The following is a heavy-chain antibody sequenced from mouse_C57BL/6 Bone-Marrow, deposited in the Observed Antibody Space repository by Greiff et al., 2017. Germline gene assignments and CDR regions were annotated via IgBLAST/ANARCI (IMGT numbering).Heavy chain of an antibody. CDR2: IDPNSGGT. J-gene: IGHJ4*01. D-gene: IGHD1-1*01. V-gene: IGHV1-72*01. CDR1: GYTFTSYW. CDR3: ARWDYERVYYAMDY. Sequence: QVQLQQPGAVLVKPGASVKLSCKASGYTFTSYWMHWVKQRPGRGLEWIGRIDPNSGGTKYNEKFKSKATLTVDKPSSTAYMQLSSLTSEDSAVXYCARWDYERVYYAMDYWGQGTSVTVSS.